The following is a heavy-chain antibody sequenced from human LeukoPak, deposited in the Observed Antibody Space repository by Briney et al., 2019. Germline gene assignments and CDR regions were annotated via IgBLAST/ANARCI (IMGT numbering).Heavy chain of an antibody. D-gene: IGHD3-3*01. CDR1: GFTFSSYW. CDR3: ARDRITIFGVVIPNNWFDP. V-gene: IGHV3-7*01. J-gene: IGHJ5*02. Sequence: GGSLRLSCAASGFTFSSYWMSWVRQAPGKGLEWVANIKQGGSEKYYVDSVKGRFTISRDNAKNSLYLQMNSLRAEDTAVYYCARDRITIFGVVIPNNWFDPWGQGTLVTVSS. CDR2: IKQGGSEK.